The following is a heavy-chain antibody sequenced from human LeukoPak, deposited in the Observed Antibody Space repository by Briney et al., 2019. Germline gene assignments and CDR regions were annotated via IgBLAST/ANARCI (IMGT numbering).Heavy chain of an antibody. CDR3: TRDRSRAEDD. J-gene: IGHJ4*02. V-gene: IGHV3-7*01. Sequence: GGSLRLSCAASGFTFSGHWMSWVRQAPGKGLEWVANINQGGSDKYYVDSVKGRFTISRDNANNLLYLQVNSLRGEDTAVYYCTRDRSRAEDDWGQGTLVTVSP. CDR2: INQGGSDK. CDR1: GFTFSGHW. D-gene: IGHD1-14*01.